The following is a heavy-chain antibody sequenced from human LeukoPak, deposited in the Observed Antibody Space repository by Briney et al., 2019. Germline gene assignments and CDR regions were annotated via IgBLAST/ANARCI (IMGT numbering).Heavy chain of an antibody. Sequence: GGSLRLSCTASGFTFSSYTMTWVRQAPGKGLKWVSTITTGDGNTYYADSVKGRFTVSRDDSKNTMYLQMNSLRAEDTAVYYCAKDGGLWVSAHWGDSWGRGTLVTVSS. CDR2: ITTGDGNT. J-gene: IGHJ4*02. D-gene: IGHD7-27*01. CDR3: AKDGGLWVSAHWGDS. V-gene: IGHV3-23*01. CDR1: GFTFSSYT.